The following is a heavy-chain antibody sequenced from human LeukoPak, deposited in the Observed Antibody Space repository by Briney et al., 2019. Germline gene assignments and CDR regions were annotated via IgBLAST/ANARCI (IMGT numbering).Heavy chain of an antibody. Sequence: GESLKISCKASGYSFTSYWIAWVRQMPGKGLEWMGIIYPADSDTRYSLSIQGQVTISADRSISTAYLQWSSLKASDTAMYYCARGEGGYNYAFWGQGTLVSVSS. J-gene: IGHJ4*02. D-gene: IGHD5-24*01. CDR2: IYPADSDT. CDR1: GYSFTSYW. CDR3: ARGEGGYNYAF. V-gene: IGHV5-51*01.